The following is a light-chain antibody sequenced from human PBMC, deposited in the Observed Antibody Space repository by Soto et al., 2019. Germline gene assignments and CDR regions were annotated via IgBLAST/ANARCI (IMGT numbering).Light chain of an antibody. CDR1: QSVSSY. V-gene: IGKV3-11*01. CDR2: DAS. CDR3: QQYASSVLT. J-gene: IGKJ4*01. Sequence: EIVLTQSPATLSLSPGERATLSCRASQSVSSYLAWYQQKPGQAPRLLIYDASNRATGIPARFSGSGSGTDFTLTISSLEPEDFAVYYCQQYASSVLTFGGGTKVEIK.